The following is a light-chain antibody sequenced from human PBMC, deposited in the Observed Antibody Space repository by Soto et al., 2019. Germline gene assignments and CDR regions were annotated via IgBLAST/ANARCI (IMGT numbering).Light chain of an antibody. V-gene: IGLV2-8*01. CDR1: SSDVGGYNY. CDR2: EVS. Sequence: QSALAQPPSASGSPGQSVTISCTGTSSDVGGYNYVSRYQQHPGKAPKLMNYEVSKRPSGVPDRFSGSKSDNTASLTVSGLQAEDEADYYCSSYAGSNNLRVFGSGTKVTVL. J-gene: IGLJ1*01. CDR3: SSYAGSNNLRV.